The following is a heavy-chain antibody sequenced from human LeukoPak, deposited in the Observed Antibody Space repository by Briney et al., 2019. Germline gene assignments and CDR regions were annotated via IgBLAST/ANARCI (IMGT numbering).Heavy chain of an antibody. J-gene: IGHJ6*02. CDR1: GYSFTSYW. Sequence: GESLKISCKGSGYSFTSYWIGWVRQMPGKGREWMGIVYPGGSDTRYSPSFQGQVTISADKSISTAYLQWSSLKASDTAMYYCARSDQLKWFGDPRRPYYYGMAVWGQGTTVTVSS. CDR3: ARSDQLKWFGDPRRPYYYGMAV. V-gene: IGHV5-51*01. D-gene: IGHD3-10*01. CDR2: VYPGGSDT.